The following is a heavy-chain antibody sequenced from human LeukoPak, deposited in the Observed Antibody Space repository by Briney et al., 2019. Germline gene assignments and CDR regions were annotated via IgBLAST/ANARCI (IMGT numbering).Heavy chain of an antibody. J-gene: IGHJ3*02. CDR2: ITSDGGNT. CDR3: ARDISSGYYDAFDI. D-gene: IGHD3-22*01. CDR1: GFTFSNHG. Sequence: GGSLRLSCAASGFTFSNHGMHWVRQAPGKGLEYVSGITSDGGNTYYANSVRGRFSISRDNSKNTLYLQMNSLRAEDTAVYYCARDISSGYYDAFDIWGQGTMVTVSS. V-gene: IGHV3-64*04.